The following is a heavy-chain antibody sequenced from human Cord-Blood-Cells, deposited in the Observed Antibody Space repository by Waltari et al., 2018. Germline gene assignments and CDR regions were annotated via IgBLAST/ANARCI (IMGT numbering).Heavy chain of an antibody. V-gene: IGHV1-2*02. CDR3: ARVSCSGGSCYFDY. CDR1: GHTFTGHY. J-gene: IGHJ4*01. CDR2: INPNSGGT. D-gene: IGHD2-15*01. Sequence: QVQLVQSGAEVKKPRASVKVPCKASGHTFTGHYLPWLRQAPGQGLEWMGWINPNSGGTNYAQKFQGRVTMTRDTSISTAYMELSRLRSDDTAVYYCARVSCSGGSCYFDYWGQEPWSPSPQ.